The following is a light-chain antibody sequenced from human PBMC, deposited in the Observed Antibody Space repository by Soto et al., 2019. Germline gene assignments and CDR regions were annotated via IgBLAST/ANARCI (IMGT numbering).Light chain of an antibody. CDR2: EVI. J-gene: IGLJ2*01. CDR1: SSDVGGYKF. Sequence: QSALTQPPSASGSPGQSVTISCTGTSSDVGGYKFVSWYQQHPGKAPKLIIYEVIKRPSGVPDRFSGSKSGNTASLTVSWLQAEDEGDYYCSSYGGSNNLVFGGGTKLTVL. CDR3: SSYGGSNNLV. V-gene: IGLV2-8*01.